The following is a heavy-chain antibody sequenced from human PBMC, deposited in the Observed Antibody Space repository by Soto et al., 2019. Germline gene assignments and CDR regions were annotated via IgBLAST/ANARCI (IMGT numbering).Heavy chain of an antibody. Sequence: GGSLRLSCAASGFTFSSYAMTWVRQAPGKGLEWVSGISNSGGGTYYADSVKGRFTISRDNSKNTLYLQMNSLRAEDTAVYYCAKPAVAGLAYYYHDYWGQRTLVTVSS. CDR2: ISNSGGGT. CDR3: AKPAVAGLAYYYHDY. CDR1: GFTFSSYA. J-gene: IGHJ4*02. V-gene: IGHV3-23*01. D-gene: IGHD6-19*01.